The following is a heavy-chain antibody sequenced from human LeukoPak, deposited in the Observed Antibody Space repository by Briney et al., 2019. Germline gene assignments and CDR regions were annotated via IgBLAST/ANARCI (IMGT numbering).Heavy chain of an antibody. CDR2: IKQDGSEK. CDR1: GFTFSSYW. J-gene: IGHJ4*02. Sequence: QPGGSLRLSCAASGFTFSSYWMSWVRQAPGKGLEWVANIKQDGSEKYYVDSVKGRFTISRDNAKNSLYLQMNSLRAEDTAVYYCARVFYYDSSGYGTFDYRGQGTLVTVSS. CDR3: ARVFYYDSSGYGTFDY. V-gene: IGHV3-7*01. D-gene: IGHD3-22*01.